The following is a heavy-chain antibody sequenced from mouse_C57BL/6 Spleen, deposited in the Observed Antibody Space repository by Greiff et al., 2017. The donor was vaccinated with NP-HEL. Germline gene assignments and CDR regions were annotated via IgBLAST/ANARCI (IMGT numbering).Heavy chain of an antibody. CDR1: GYAFTNYL. CDR2: INPGSGGT. V-gene: IGHV1-54*01. D-gene: IGHD4-1*01. J-gene: IGHJ4*01. Sequence: VQLVESGAELVRPGTSVKVSCKASGYAFTNYLIEWVKQRPGQGLEWIGVINPGSGGTNYNEKFKGTATLTADKSSSTAYMPLSSLTSEDSAVYYCARGGGTGAMDYWGQGTSVTVSS. CDR3: ARGGGTGAMDY.